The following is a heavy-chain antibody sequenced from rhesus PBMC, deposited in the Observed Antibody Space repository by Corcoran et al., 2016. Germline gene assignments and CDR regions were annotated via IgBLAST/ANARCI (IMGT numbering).Heavy chain of an antibody. D-gene: IGHD3-16*01. V-gene: IGHV5-2*01. Sequence: EVQLVQSGAEVKSPGESLKISCTTSGYSFTPYWIRWVLPMPGKGLEWMGAIDPSESDTIYSPSVQGQVTISADKSISTAYLQWSSLKASDSATYYCANRGGSDYFDYWGQGVLVTVSS. J-gene: IGHJ4*01. CDR2: IDPSESDT. CDR3: ANRGGSDYFDY. CDR1: GYSFTPYW.